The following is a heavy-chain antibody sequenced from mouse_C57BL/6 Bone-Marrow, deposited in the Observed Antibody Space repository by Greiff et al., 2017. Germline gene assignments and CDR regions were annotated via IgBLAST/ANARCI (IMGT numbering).Heavy chain of an antibody. J-gene: IGHJ4*01. V-gene: IGHV5-17*01. CDR1: GFTFSDYG. CDR3: ARRPLMDY. CDR2: ISSGSSTI. Sequence: EVNVVESGGGLVKPGGSLKLSCAASGFTFSDYGMHWVRQAPEKGLEGVAYISSGSSTIYYADTVKGRFTISRDNAKNTLFLQMTSLRSEDTAMYYCARRPLMDYWGQGTSVTVSS.